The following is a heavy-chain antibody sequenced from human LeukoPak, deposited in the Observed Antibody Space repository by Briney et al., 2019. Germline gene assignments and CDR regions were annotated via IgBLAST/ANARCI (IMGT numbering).Heavy chain of an antibody. CDR1: GFTFPNYW. Sequence: GGSLRLSCAASGFTFPNYWMSWVRQAPGKGLERVANIRQDGSEKFYVDSVKGRFTISRDNDKSSLYLQMNSLRGEDTAVYYCARDDGPALDYYDSSGYYRMFDYWGQGTLVTVSS. V-gene: IGHV3-7*01. CDR3: ARDDGPALDYYDSSGYYRMFDY. CDR2: IRQDGSEK. J-gene: IGHJ4*02. D-gene: IGHD3-22*01.